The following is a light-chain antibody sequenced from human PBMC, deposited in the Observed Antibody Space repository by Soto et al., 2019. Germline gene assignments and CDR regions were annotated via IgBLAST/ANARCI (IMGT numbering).Light chain of an antibody. Sequence: QSVLTQPASVSGSPGQSITISCTGTSSDVGGYNYVSWYQQHPGKAPKLMIYEVSNRPSGVSNRFSGSKSGNTASLTISGLQAEDEAHYYCSSYTSSSLMVFGTGTKVTVL. CDR3: SSYTSSSLMV. V-gene: IGLV2-14*01. CDR2: EVS. CDR1: SSDVGGYNY. J-gene: IGLJ1*01.